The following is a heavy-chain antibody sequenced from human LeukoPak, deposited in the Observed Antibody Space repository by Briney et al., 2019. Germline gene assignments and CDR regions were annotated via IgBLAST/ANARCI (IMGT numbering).Heavy chain of an antibody. V-gene: IGHV4-59*01. CDR3: VRSRSGTYGWFDP. Sequence: SETLSLACTVSGGSISGYYWSWIRQPPGKGLEWIGYIYYTGSTNYNPSLKSRVIISVDTSKNQFSLKVSSVTAADTAVYYCVRSRSGTYGWFDPWGQGTLVTVSS. D-gene: IGHD4-17*01. CDR1: GGSISGYY. CDR2: IYYTGST. J-gene: IGHJ5*02.